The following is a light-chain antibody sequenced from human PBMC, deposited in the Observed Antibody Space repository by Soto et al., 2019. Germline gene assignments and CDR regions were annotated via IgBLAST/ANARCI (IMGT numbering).Light chain of an antibody. Sequence: QSVLTQPPSVSGAPGQRVTISCTGSRSNIGAGYDVHWYQQLPGTAPKLLIYGNTNRPSGVPDRFSGSKSGTSASLAIAELQAEDEADYYCQSFDSSLSGSLFGGGTKLT. J-gene: IGLJ3*02. CDR3: QSFDSSLSGSL. V-gene: IGLV1-40*01. CDR1: RSNIGAGYD. CDR2: GNT.